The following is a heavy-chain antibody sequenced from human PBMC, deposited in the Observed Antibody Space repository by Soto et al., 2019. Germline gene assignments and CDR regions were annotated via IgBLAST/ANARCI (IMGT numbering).Heavy chain of an antibody. CDR2: SSATGAGT. V-gene: IGHV3-23*01. CDR3: AKDRRAGGNYGFYSDF. D-gene: IGHD1-7*01. CDR1: GFTFSSYG. Sequence: HPGGSLRLSCAASGFTFSSYGMTWVRQAPGKGLEWVSFSSATGAGTYYADSVKGRFTISRDKSKNTRYLQRTSLRADDTAVYYCAKDRRAGGNYGFYSDFWGQGALVTVSS. J-gene: IGHJ4*02.